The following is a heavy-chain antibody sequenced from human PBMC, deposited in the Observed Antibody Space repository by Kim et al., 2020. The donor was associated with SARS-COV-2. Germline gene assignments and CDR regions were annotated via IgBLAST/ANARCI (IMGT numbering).Heavy chain of an antibody. Sequence: GGSLRLSCAASGFTFSSYGMHWVRQAPGKGLEWVAVIWYDGSNKYYADSVKGRFTISRDNSKNTLYLQMNSLRAEDTAVYYCAKDLAYPAGEWELLWGFDYWGQGTLVTVSS. J-gene: IGHJ4*02. V-gene: IGHV3-33*06. CDR3: AKDLAYPAGEWELLWGFDY. CDR1: GFTFSSYG. CDR2: IWYDGSNK. D-gene: IGHD1-26*01.